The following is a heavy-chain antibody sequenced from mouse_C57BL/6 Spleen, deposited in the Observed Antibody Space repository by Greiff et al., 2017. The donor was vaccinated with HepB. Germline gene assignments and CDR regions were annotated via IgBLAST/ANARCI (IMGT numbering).Heavy chain of an antibody. Sequence: VKLMESGAELVRPGTSVKMSCKASGYTFTNYWIGWAKQRPGHGLEWIGDIYPGGGYTNYYEKFKGKATLTADKSSSTAYMQFSSLTSEDSAIYYCARGGDYSNYFDYWGQGTTLTVSS. V-gene: IGHV1-63*01. CDR2: IYPGGGYT. CDR1: GYTFTNYW. J-gene: IGHJ2*01. CDR3: ARGGDYSNYFDY. D-gene: IGHD2-5*01.